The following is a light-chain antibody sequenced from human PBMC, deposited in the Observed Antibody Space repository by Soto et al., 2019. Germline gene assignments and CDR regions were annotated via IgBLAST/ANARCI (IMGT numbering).Light chain of an antibody. CDR3: CSYAGYYTLV. CDR2: AVS. J-gene: IGLJ2*01. V-gene: IGLV2-11*01. CDR1: SSDVGGYNY. Sequence: QSALTQPRSVFGSPGQSVTISCTGTSSDVGGYNYVSWYQQHPGKAPKLIIYAVSGRPSGVPDRFSGSKSGNTASLTISGLQADDEADYYCCSYAGYYTLVFGGGTKLTVL.